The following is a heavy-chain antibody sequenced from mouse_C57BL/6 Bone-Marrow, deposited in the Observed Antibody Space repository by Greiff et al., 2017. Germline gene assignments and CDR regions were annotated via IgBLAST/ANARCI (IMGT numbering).Heavy chain of an antibody. J-gene: IGHJ3*01. CDR3: TRIAN. V-gene: IGHV14-4*01. CDR1: GFNIKDDY. CDR2: IDPENGDT. Sequence: EVQLQQSGAALVRPGASVKLSCTASGFNIKDDYMHWVQQRPEQGLERIGWIDPENGDTDYASKFQGKATITIDTYSNTAYLQLSSLTSEDTAIYYGTRIANWGQGTLDTVSA.